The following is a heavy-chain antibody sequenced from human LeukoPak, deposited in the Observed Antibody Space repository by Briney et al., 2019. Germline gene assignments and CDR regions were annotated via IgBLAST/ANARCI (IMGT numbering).Heavy chain of an antibody. J-gene: IGHJ5*02. D-gene: IGHD3-3*01. CDR3: ARESGPSAGTIFGVAITPFDP. CDR2: TSSSSSYI. Sequence: GGSLRLSCAASGFTFSSYSMNWVRQAPGKGLEWVSSTSSSSSYIYYADSVKGRFTISRDNAKNSLYLQMNSLRAEDTAVYYCARESGPSAGTIFGVAITPFDPWGQGTLVTVSS. CDR1: GFTFSSYS. V-gene: IGHV3-21*01.